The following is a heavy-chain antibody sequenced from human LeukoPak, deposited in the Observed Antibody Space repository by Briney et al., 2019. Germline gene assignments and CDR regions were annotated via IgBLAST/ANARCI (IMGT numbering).Heavy chain of an antibody. CDR3: ARNLIYDFWSGFSAVDY. Sequence: GGSLRLSCAASGFTFSSYSMNWVRQAPGKGLEWVSSISSSSSYIYYADSVKGRFTISRDNAENSLYLQMNSLRAEDTAVYYCARNLIYDFWSGFSAVDYWGQGTPVTVSS. D-gene: IGHD3-3*01. CDR2: ISSSSSYI. CDR1: GFTFSSYS. J-gene: IGHJ4*02. V-gene: IGHV3-21*01.